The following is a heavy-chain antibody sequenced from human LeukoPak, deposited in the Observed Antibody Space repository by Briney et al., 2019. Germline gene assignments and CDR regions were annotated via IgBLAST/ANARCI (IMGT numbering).Heavy chain of an antibody. V-gene: IGHV3-23*01. Sequence: PGGSLRLSCVASEFTFSNFAMSWVRQAPGKGLEWVSGISGRGGNTYYAGSVKVRFTISRDNSKNTLYLQMNRLRAEDTAVYYCSSFAYGMDVWGQGTTVTVSS. D-gene: IGHD6-6*01. CDR2: ISGRGGNT. J-gene: IGHJ6*02. CDR1: EFTFSNFA. CDR3: SSFAYGMDV.